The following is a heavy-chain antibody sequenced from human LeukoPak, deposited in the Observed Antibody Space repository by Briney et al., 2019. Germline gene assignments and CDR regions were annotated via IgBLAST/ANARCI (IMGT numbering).Heavy chain of an antibody. Sequence: PGGSLRLSCAASGFIFSSHSMNWVREAPGKGLEWVAYISTGGSTIYYADSVKGRFTISRDNAKKSLYLQMNSLRAEDTAVYYCASLSNTDKDDYWGQRTLVTVSS. CDR1: GFIFSSHS. CDR3: ASLSNTDKDDY. V-gene: IGHV3-48*01. CDR2: ISTGGSTI. D-gene: IGHD1/OR15-1a*01. J-gene: IGHJ4*02.